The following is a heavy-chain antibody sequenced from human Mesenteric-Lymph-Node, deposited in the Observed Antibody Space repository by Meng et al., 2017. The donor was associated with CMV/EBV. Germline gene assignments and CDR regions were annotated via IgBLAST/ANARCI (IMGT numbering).Heavy chain of an antibody. D-gene: IGHD3-16*01. CDR3: ARHRGYDFDI. V-gene: IGHV4-4*02. CDR2: IHRSGTP. J-gene: IGHJ3*02. Sequence: LTCGGSGGSITNSNWWSWVRQSPERGLEWIGQIHRSGTPYYNPSLKSRVTISVDESKNQLSLRLTSVTAADTAVYYCARHRGYDFDIWGQGTVVTVSS. CDR1: GGSITNSNW.